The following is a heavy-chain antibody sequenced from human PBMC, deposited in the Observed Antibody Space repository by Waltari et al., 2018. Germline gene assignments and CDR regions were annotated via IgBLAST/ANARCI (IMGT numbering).Heavy chain of an antibody. D-gene: IGHD3-3*01. CDR2: INHSGST. CDR1: GGSFSGYY. J-gene: IGHJ4*02. Sequence: VQLQQWGAGLLKPSETLSLTCAVYGGSFSGYYWSWLRQPPGKGLEWIGEINHSGSTNYNPSLKSRVTISVDTSKNQFSLKLSSVTAADTAVYYCARRDYDFWSGYYTDYWGQGTLVTVSS. CDR3: ARRDYDFWSGYYTDY. V-gene: IGHV4-34*01.